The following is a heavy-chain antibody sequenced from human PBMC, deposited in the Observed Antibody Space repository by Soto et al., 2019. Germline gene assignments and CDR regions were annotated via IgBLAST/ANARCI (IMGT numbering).Heavy chain of an antibody. CDR3: ARGDGNTAFGY. V-gene: IGHV4-30-4*01. CDR2: FHYSGTT. Sequence: SESLGLTGTVSAGSIRWDNVCWTWIRQPPGKGLEWIGCFHYSGTTYQIPSLTSRVSISVDTSRNQFYLTMPSVPAADTAVYYCARGDGNTAFGYWGQGTQVTVSS. D-gene: IGHD4-17*01. J-gene: IGHJ4*02. CDR1: AGSIRWDNVC.